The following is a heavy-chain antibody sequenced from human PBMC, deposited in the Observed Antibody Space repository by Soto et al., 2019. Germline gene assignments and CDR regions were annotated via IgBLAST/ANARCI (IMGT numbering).Heavy chain of an antibody. J-gene: IGHJ5*02. D-gene: IGHD1-7*01. CDR1: GGSISSGGYS. Sequence: QLQLQESGSGLVKPSQTLSLTCAVSGGSISSGGYSWSWIRQPPGKGLEWIGYIYHSGSTYYNPSRKRRVTISVDRSRNQFSRQLSSVTAADTAVYYCARTESGTFDPWGQGTLVTVSS. CDR2: IYHSGST. V-gene: IGHV4-30-2*01. CDR3: ARTESGTFDP.